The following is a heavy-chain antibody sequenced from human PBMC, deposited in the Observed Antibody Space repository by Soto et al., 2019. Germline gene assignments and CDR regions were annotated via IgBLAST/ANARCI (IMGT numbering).Heavy chain of an antibody. CDR1: GYTLTELS. J-gene: IGHJ5*02. Sequence: GASVKVSCKVSGYTLTELSMHWVRQAPGKGLEWMGGFDPEDGETIYAQKFQGRVTMTEDTSTDTAYMELSSLRAEDTAVYYCAKDSGIPRGTLIPNWFDPWGQGTLVTVSS. D-gene: IGHD1-1*01. CDR2: FDPEDGET. V-gene: IGHV1-24*01. CDR3: AKDSGIPRGTLIPNWFDP.